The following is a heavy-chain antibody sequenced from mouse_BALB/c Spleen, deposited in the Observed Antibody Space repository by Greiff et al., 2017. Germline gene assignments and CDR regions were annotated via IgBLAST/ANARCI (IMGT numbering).Heavy chain of an antibody. V-gene: IGHV1-14*01. CDR1: GYTFTSYV. J-gene: IGHJ2*01. D-gene: IGHD4-1*01. Sequence: EVKLMESGPELVKPGASVKMSCKASGYTFTSYVMHWVKQKPGQGLEWIGYINPYNDGTKYNEKFKGKATLTSDKSSSTAYMELSSLTSEDSAVYYCARSGTRGFDYWGQGTTLTVSS. CDR3: ARSGTRGFDY. CDR2: INPYNDGT.